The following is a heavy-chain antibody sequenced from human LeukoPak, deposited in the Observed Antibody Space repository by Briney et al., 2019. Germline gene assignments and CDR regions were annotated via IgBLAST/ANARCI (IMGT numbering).Heavy chain of an antibody. D-gene: IGHD4-23*01. J-gene: IGHJ4*02. CDR2: IYSCGGT. V-gene: IGHV3-53*01. Sequence: GGSLRLSCAASGFAFSSKYMSWVRQAPGKGLEWVSVIYSCGGTNYADSVKGRFTISRDSSKNTVYLQMNSLRAEDTAIYYCARVTYYGGNSWTFDQWGQGAVVTVSS. CDR3: ARVTYYGGNSWTFDQ. CDR1: GFAFSSKY.